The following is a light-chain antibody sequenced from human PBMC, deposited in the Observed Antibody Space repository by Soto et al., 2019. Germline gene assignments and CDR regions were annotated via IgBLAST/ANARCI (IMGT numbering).Light chain of an antibody. CDR1: QSVSSN. Sequence: EIVMTQSPATLSVSPGERATLSCRASQSVSSNLAWYQQTPGQAPRLLIFDASTRATGIPAWFSGSGSGTEFTLTISSLQSEDFAVYYCQQYDNWLGTFGQGTKVEVK. CDR3: QQYDNWLGT. V-gene: IGKV3D-15*01. J-gene: IGKJ1*01. CDR2: DAS.